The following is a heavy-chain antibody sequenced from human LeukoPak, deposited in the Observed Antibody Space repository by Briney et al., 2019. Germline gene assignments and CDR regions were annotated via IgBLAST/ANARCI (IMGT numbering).Heavy chain of an antibody. J-gene: IGHJ4*02. CDR1: GGSISSYY. CDR3: ARERSSGWYGYYFDY. D-gene: IGHD6-19*01. V-gene: IGHV4-4*07. CDR2: IYTSGST. Sequence: PSETLSPTCTVSGGSISSYYWGWIRQPAGKGLEWIGRIYTSGSTNYNPSLKSRGTMSVDTSKNQFSLKLSSVTAADTAVYYCARERSSGWYGYYFDYWGQGTLVTVSS.